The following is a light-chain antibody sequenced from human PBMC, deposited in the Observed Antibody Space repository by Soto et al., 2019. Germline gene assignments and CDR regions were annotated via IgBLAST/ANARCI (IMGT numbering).Light chain of an antibody. CDR1: SSDVGGYNY. CDR3: SSYAGSSNV. J-gene: IGLJ1*01. V-gene: IGLV2-8*01. Sequence: LTXPPSASGSPGQSVAISCTGTSSDVGGYNYVSWYQQHPGKAPKLMIYEVNKRPSGVPDRFSGSKSGNTASLTVSGLQAEDEADYYCSSYAGSSNVFGTGTKVTVL. CDR2: EVN.